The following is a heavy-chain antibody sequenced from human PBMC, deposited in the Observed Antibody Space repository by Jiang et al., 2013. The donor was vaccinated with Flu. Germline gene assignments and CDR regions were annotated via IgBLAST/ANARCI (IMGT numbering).Heavy chain of an antibody. V-gene: IGHV4-59*08. CDR3: ARGDYYDSSGYPYGIPLLGYFDY. Sequence: GSGLVKPSETLSLTCTVSGGSISSYYWSWIRQPPGKGLEWIGYIYYSGSTNYNPSLKSRVTISVDTSKNQFSLKLSSVTAADTAVYYCARGDYYDSSGYPYGIPLLGYFDYWGQGTLVTVSS. CDR2: IYYSGST. J-gene: IGHJ4*02. CDR1: GGSISSYY. D-gene: IGHD3-22*01.